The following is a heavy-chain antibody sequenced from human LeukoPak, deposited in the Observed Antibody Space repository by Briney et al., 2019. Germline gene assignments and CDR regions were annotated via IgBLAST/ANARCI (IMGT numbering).Heavy chain of an antibody. CDR1: GFTFSSYW. V-gene: IGHV3-7*01. Sequence: GGSLRLSCAASGFTFSSYWMSWVRQAPGKGLEWVANIKQEGSEKYYVDSVKGRFTISRDNAKNSLYLQMNSLRAEDTAVYYCARDQSTVSYGMDVWGQGTTVTVSS. CDR3: ARDQSTVSYGMDV. J-gene: IGHJ6*02. CDR2: IKQEGSEK.